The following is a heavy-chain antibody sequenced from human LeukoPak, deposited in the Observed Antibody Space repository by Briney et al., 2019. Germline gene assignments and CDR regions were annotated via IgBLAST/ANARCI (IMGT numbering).Heavy chain of an antibody. Sequence: ASVKVSCQASGYTFTGFYIHWVRQAPGQGHEWMGWVNPNSGGTKYATKFKGRVTMTRDTSTSTAYMGLSRRRSDGTAVYYCPSVSYIWTFLRFDYWGQGNLVTVSS. CDR3: PSVSYIWTFLRFDY. D-gene: IGHD3-16*01. CDR2: VNPNSGGT. V-gene: IGHV1-2*02. J-gene: IGHJ4*02. CDR1: GYTFTGFY.